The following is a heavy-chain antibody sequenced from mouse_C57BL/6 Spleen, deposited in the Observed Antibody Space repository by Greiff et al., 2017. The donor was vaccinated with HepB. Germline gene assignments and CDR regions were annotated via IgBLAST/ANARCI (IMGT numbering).Heavy chain of an antibody. J-gene: IGHJ3*01. CDR2: LHPSASDT. V-gene: IGHV1-74*01. Sequence: QVQLQQPGADLVKPGASMKVSCKASGYTFTSYWMLWVKQRPGQGLARIGRLHPSASDTNYNQKLKGKATLTVDKSSSTAYMQLSSLTSEDSAVYFCAIVYSNYDVAYWGQGARVTVSA. D-gene: IGHD2-5*01. CDR3: AIVYSNYDVAY. CDR1: GYTFTSYW.